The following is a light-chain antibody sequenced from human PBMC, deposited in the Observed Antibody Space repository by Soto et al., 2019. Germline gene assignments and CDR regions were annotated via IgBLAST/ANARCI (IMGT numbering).Light chain of an antibody. V-gene: IGKV1-5*03. CDR3: QQYNSYWT. Sequence: DIQMTQSPSTLSASVGDRVTITCRASQSISSRLAWYQQKPGKAPNLLIYKASSLQSGVPSRFSGSGSGTEFTLTISSLRPDDFATYYCQQYNSYWTFGQGTKVEIK. CDR1: QSISSR. CDR2: KAS. J-gene: IGKJ1*01.